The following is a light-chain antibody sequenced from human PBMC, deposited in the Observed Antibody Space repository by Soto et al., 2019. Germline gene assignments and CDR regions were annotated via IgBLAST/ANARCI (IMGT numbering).Light chain of an antibody. J-gene: IGLJ1*01. CDR3: SSYTSSSTEV. CDR2: EVS. Sequence: QSALTQPASVSGSPGQSITISCTGTSSDVGGCNYVSWYQQHPGKAPKLMIYEVSNQPSGVPTRFSGSKSGNTGSLTISGIQAEDEADYYCSSYTSSSTEVFGTGTKVTVL. V-gene: IGLV2-14*01. CDR1: SSDVGGCNY.